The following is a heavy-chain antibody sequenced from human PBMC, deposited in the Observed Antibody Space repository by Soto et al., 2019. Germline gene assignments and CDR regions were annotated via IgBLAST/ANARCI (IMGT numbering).Heavy chain of an antibody. CDR2: IYYSGST. V-gene: IGHV4-39*01. CDR1: GGSISSSSYY. CDR3: ARHDYCSSTSCYYNYYYYMDV. Sequence: SETLSLTCTVSGGSISSSSYYWGWIRQPPGKGLEWIGSIYYSGSTYYNPSLKSRVTISVDTSKNQFSLKLSSVTAADTAVYYCARHDYCSSTSCYYNYYYYMDVWGKGTTVTVSS. J-gene: IGHJ6*03. D-gene: IGHD2-2*01.